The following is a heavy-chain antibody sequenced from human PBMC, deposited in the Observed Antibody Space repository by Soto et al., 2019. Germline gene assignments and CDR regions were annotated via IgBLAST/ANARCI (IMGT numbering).Heavy chain of an antibody. J-gene: IGHJ4*02. V-gene: IGHV3-23*01. D-gene: IGHD1-26*01. Sequence: EMQLMELGGGLVKAGGSLRLSCAASGFPSDTYDMSWVRQAPGKGLEWVSGINGRGDRTFVADSVKGRFSISRDSSKDTVYLQMSSLRPEDTAVYYCAKEGWGGSYEPDFDYWGQGTVVTVSS. CDR2: INGRGDRT. CDR1: GFPSDTYD. CDR3: AKEGWGGSYEPDFDY.